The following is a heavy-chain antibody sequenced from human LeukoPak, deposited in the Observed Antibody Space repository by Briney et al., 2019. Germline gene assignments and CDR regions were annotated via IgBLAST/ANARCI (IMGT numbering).Heavy chain of an antibody. J-gene: IGHJ4*02. CDR2: ISGDSSSI. CDR1: GFTFAIYA. D-gene: IGHD4-11*01. CDR3: STSRPLQSFDC. Sequence: GGSLRLSCVASGFTFAIYAMSWVRQAPGKGLEWVSAISGDSSSIYYADSVKGRFTISRDNSENTLYLQMKSLRAEDTAVYYCSTSRPLQSFDCWGQGTLVTVSS. V-gene: IGHV3-23*01.